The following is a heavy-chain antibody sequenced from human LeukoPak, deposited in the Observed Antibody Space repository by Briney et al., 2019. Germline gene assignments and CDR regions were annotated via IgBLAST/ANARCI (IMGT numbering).Heavy chain of an antibody. Sequence: ASVKVSCKASGYTFTSYGISWVRQAPGQGLEWMGWISAYNGNTNYAQKLQGRVTMTTDTSTSAAYMELRSLRSDDTAVYYCAADGGGGWPPGAFDIWGQGTMVTVSS. CDR3: AADGGGGWPPGAFDI. CDR1: GYTFTSYG. V-gene: IGHV1-18*01. J-gene: IGHJ3*02. CDR2: ISAYNGNT. D-gene: IGHD6-19*01.